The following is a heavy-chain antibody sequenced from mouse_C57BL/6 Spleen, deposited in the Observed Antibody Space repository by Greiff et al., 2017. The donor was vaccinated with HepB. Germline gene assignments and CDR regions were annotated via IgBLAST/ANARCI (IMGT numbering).Heavy chain of an antibody. V-gene: IGHV1-82*01. D-gene: IGHD1-1*01. CDR1: GYAFSSSW. J-gene: IGHJ2*01. Sequence: QVQLQQSGPELVKPGASVKISCKVSGYAFSSSWMNWVKQRPGKGLEWLGRIYPGDRDTNYNGKFKGKATLTADKSSSTAYMQLCGLTSEDSAVYFCAILTTVVAPPDYWGQGTTLTVSS. CDR2: IYPGDRDT. CDR3: AILTTVVAPPDY.